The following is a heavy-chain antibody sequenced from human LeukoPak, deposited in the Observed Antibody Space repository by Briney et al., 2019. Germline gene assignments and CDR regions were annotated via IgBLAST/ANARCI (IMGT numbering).Heavy chain of an antibody. Sequence: GGSLRLSCAASGFTVSSNYMSWVRQAPGKGLEWVSVIYSGGSTYYADSVKGRFTISRDNSKNTPYFQMNSLRAEDTAVYYCARETFGYSSSWYVRWFDPWGQGTLVTVSS. D-gene: IGHD6-13*01. CDR1: GFTVSSNY. V-gene: IGHV3-53*01. CDR2: IYSGGST. CDR3: ARETFGYSSSWYVRWFDP. J-gene: IGHJ5*02.